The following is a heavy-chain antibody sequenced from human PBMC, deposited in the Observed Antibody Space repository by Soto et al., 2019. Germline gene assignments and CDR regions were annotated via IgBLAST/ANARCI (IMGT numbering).Heavy chain of an antibody. CDR3: AREDDYIWGSYRYTCFDY. CDR2: ISAYNGNT. V-gene: IGHV1-18*01. J-gene: IGHJ4*02. Sequence: ASVKVSCTASGYTFTIYGISWVRQAPGQGLEWMGWISAYNGNTNYAQKLQGRVTMTTDTSTSTAYMELRSLRSDDTAVYYCAREDDYIWGSYRYTCFDYWGQGTLVTVSS. CDR1: GYTFTIYG. D-gene: IGHD3-16*02.